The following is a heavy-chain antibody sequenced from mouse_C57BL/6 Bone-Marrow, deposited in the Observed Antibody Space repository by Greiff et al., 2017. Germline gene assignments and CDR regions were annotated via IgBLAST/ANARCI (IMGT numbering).Heavy chain of an antibody. CDR2: SRNKANDYTT. J-gene: IGHJ4*01. Sequence: EVKLMESGGGLVQSGRSLRLSCATSGFTFSDFYMEWVRQAPGKGLEWIAASRNKANDYTTEYSASVKGRFIVSRDTSQSILYLQMNALRAEDTAIYSCASAATTYYAMDYWGQGSSVTVSS. CDR1: GFTFSDFY. CDR3: ASAATTYYAMDY. V-gene: IGHV7-1*01. D-gene: IGHD1-1*01.